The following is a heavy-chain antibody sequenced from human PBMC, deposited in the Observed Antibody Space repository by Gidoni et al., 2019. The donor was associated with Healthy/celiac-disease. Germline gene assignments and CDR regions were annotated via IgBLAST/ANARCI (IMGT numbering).Heavy chain of an antibody. V-gene: IGHV4-39*01. CDR2: IYTSGST. J-gene: IGHJ5*02. Sequence: QLQLQESGPGLVKPSETLSLTCPVSGGAIRSSSYYWGWIRQPPGKGLEWSGSIYTSGSTYYNPSLKSRVTIYVDTSKNQFSLKLSSVTAADTAVYYCASHAITIFGPPMPWFDPWGQGTLVTVSS. CDR3: ASHAITIFGPPMPWFDP. CDR1: GGAIRSSSYY. D-gene: IGHD3-3*01.